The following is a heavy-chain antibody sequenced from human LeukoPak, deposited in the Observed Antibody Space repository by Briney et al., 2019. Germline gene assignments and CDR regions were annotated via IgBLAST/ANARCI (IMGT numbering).Heavy chain of an antibody. J-gene: IGHJ3*02. D-gene: IGHD2-2*01. Sequence: EASVKVSCKASGYTFTSYGISWVRQAPGQGLEWMGWISAYNGNTNYAQKLQGRVTMTTDTSTSTAYMELRSLRSDDTAVYYCARDRKRVVPAAGDAFDIWGQGTMVTVSS. CDR1: GYTFTSYG. CDR2: ISAYNGNT. V-gene: IGHV1-18*01. CDR3: ARDRKRVVPAAGDAFDI.